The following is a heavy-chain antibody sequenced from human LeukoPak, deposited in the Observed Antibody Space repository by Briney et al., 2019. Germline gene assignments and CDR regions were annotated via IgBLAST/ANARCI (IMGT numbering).Heavy chain of an antibody. CDR3: ARTRPRKNSYGYGY. D-gene: IGHD5-18*01. V-gene: IGHV4-34*01. Sequence: PSETLSLTCAVYGGSFSGYYWSWIRQPPGKGLEWIGEINHSGSTNYNPSLKSRVTISVDTSKNQFSLKLSSVTAADTAGYYCARTRPRKNSYGYGYWGQGTLVTVSS. J-gene: IGHJ4*02. CDR2: INHSGST. CDR1: GGSFSGYY.